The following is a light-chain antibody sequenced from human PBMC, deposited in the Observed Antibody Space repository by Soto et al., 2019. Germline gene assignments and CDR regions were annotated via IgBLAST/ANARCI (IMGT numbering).Light chain of an antibody. CDR1: QSVSSSY. V-gene: IGKV3-20*01. Sequence: EIVLTQSPYTLSLSPGERATLSCRASQSVSSSYLAWSQQKPGQAPRLLTYGTNSRATGMPDRSSGGGSGTDCTLAIAGLEPEDFAVYYCQQYGGSPPGHMYTFGHGTKLEI. J-gene: IGKJ2*01. CDR2: GTN. CDR3: QQYGGSPPGHMYT.